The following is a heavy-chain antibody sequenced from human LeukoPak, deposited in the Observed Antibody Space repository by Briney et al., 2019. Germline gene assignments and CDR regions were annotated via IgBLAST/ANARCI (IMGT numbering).Heavy chain of an antibody. Sequence: ASVKVSCKASGYTFTGYYMHWVRQAPGQGLEWMGWINPNSGGTNYAQKFQGRVTMTRDTSISIAYMELSRLRSDDTAVYYCARVDSSGWYYFDYWGQGTLVTVSS. CDR2: INPNSGGT. J-gene: IGHJ4*02. CDR1: GYTFTGYY. V-gene: IGHV1-2*02. CDR3: ARVDSSGWYYFDY. D-gene: IGHD6-19*01.